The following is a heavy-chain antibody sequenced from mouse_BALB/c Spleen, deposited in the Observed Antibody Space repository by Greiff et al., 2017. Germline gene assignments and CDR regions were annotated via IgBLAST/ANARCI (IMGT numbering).Heavy chain of an antibody. CDR1: GFNIKDTY. CDR2: IDPANGNT. V-gene: IGHV14-3*02. CDR3: ARSDYYGSSSPLDY. D-gene: IGHD1-1*01. Sequence: VQLQQSGAELVKPGASVKLSCTASGFNIKDTYMHWVKQRPEQGLEWIGRIDPANGNTKYDPKFQGKATITADTSSNTAYLQLSSLTSEDTAVYYCARSDYYGSSSPLDYWGQGTTLTVSS. J-gene: IGHJ2*01.